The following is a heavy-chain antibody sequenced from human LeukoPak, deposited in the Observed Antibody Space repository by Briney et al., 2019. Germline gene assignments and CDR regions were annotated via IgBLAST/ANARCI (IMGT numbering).Heavy chain of an antibody. CDR1: GGSISSSSW. CDR2: IYHSGST. V-gene: IGHV4-4*02. Sequence: PSGTLSLTCAVSGGSISSSSWWSGVRQPPGKGLEWIGGIYHSGSTNYNPSLKSRVTISVDKSKNQFSLKLSSVTAADTAVYYCARVGTVAGWVESRFDPWGQGTLVTVSS. J-gene: IGHJ5*02. CDR3: ARVGTVAGWVESRFDP. D-gene: IGHD6-19*01.